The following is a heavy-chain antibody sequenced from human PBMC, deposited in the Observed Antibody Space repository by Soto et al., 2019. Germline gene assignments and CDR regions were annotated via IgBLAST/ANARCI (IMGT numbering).Heavy chain of an antibody. CDR1: GFTFSSYG. J-gene: IGHJ4*02. CDR3: AKDHPGQHHYDSSGYPDY. D-gene: IGHD3-22*01. V-gene: IGHV3-30*18. Sequence: GGSLRLFCAASGFTFSSYGMHWVRQAPGKGLEWVAVISYDGSNKYYADSVKGRFTISRDNSKNTLYLQMNSLRAEDTAVYYCAKDHPGQHHYDSSGYPDYWGQGTLVTVSS. CDR2: ISYDGSNK.